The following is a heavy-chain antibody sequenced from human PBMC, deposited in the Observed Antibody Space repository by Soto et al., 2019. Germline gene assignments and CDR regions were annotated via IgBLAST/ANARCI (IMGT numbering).Heavy chain of an antibody. J-gene: IGHJ4*02. CDR3: TRAATETESDYYDSSGYYYG. D-gene: IGHD3-22*01. V-gene: IGHV3-49*04. CDR2: IRSKAYGGTT. Sequence: GSLRLSCTASGFTFGDYAMSWVRQAPGKGLEWVGFIRSKAYGGTTEYAASVKGRFTISRDDSKSIAYLQMNSLKTEDTAVYYCTRAATETESDYYDSSGYYYGWGQGTLVTVSS. CDR1: GFTFGDYA.